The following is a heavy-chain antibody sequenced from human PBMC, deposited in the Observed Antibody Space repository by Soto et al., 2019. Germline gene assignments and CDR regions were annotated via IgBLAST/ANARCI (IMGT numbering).Heavy chain of an antibody. CDR2: IDHSSSSV. J-gene: IGHJ2*01. CDR3: AVGIAVARGYFDL. CDR1: GFRFSSYS. Sequence: EVQLVESGGGLVQPGRSLRLSCAASGFRFSSYSMNWVRQAPGKGPEWVSYIDHSSSSVRYVDSVEGRFTISRDNAKDSLSLQMNSLRVEDTAMYYCAVGIAVARGYFDLWGRGTLVTVSS. D-gene: IGHD6-19*01. V-gene: IGHV3-48*04.